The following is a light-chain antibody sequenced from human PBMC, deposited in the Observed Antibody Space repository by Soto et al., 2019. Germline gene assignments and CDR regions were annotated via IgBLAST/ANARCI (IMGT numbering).Light chain of an antibody. CDR1: SSDVGAYNY. Sequence: QSVLTQPASVSGSPGQSITISCTGTSSDVGAYNYVSWYQHHPGKAPKLMIYDVRNRPSGVSDRFSGSRSGNTASLTISGLQAEDEADYYCSSYTTSSTLVFGGGTKLTVL. J-gene: IGLJ3*02. V-gene: IGLV2-14*03. CDR3: SSYTTSSTLV. CDR2: DVR.